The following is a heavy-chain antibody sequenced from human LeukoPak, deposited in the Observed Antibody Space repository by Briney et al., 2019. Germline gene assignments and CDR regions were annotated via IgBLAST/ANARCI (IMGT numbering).Heavy chain of an antibody. CDR1: GFTFSSYG. J-gene: IGHJ4*02. D-gene: IGHD5-18*01. CDR2: ISYDGSNK. Sequence: GRSLRLSCAASGFTFSSYGLHWVRQAPGKGLEWVAVISYDGSNKYYADSVKGRFTISRDNSKNTLYLQMNSLRAEDTAVYYCAKDNGYSYGIIDYWGQGTLVTVSS. V-gene: IGHV3-30*18. CDR3: AKDNGYSYGIIDY.